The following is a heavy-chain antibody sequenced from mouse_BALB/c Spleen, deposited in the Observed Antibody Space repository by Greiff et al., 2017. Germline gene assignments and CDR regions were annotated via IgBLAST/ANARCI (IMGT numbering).Heavy chain of an antibody. CDR1: GYTFTSYY. CDR2: INPSNGGT. D-gene: IGHD2-10*02. Sequence: QVQLKESGAELVKPGASVKLSCKASGYTFTSYYMYWVKQRPGQGLEWIGEINPSNGGTNFNEKFKSKATLTVDKSSSTAYMQLSSLTSEDSAVYYCTRWYGNFPFAYWGQGTLVTVSA. J-gene: IGHJ3*01. CDR3: TRWYGNFPFAY. V-gene: IGHV1S81*02.